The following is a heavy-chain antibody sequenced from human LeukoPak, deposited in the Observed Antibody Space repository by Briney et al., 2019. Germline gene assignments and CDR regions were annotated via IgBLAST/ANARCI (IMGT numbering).Heavy chain of an antibody. CDR2: ISSSSSTI. Sequence: GGSLRLSCAASGFTFSIYSMNWVRQAPGKGLEWVSYISSSSSTIHYADSVKGRFTISRDNAKNSLYLQMNSLRAEDTAVYYCARDLVRYYDSSGYYDYWGQGTLVTVSS. V-gene: IGHV3-48*04. D-gene: IGHD3-22*01. CDR1: GFTFSIYS. CDR3: ARDLVRYYDSSGYYDY. J-gene: IGHJ4*02.